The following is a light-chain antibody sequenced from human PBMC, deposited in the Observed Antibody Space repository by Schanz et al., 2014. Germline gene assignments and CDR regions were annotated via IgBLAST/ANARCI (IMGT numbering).Light chain of an antibody. CDR2: DVS. J-gene: IGLJ3*02. CDR3: SSYTGSTTLGV. Sequence: QSALTQPRSVSGSPGQSVTISCTGTSSDVGGYDYVSWYQQHPGKAPKFMIYDVSKRPSGVPDRFSGSKSGNTASLTISGLQAEDEADYYCSSYTGSTTLGVFGGGTKLTVL. V-gene: IGLV2-11*01. CDR1: SSDVGGYDY.